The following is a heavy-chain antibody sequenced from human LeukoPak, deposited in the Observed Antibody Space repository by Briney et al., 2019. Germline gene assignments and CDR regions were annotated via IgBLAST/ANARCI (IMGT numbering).Heavy chain of an antibody. V-gene: IGHV3-23*01. CDR2: ISGSGGST. J-gene: IGHJ5*02. CDR3: AGTCLKYCSSTSWFDP. D-gene: IGHD2-2*01. Sequence: PGGSLRLSCAASGFTFSSYAMSWVRQAPGKGLEWVSAISGSGGSTYYADSVKSRFTISRDNSKNTLYLQMNSLRAEDTAVYYCAGTCLKYCSSTSWFDPWGQGTLVTVSS. CDR1: GFTFSSYA.